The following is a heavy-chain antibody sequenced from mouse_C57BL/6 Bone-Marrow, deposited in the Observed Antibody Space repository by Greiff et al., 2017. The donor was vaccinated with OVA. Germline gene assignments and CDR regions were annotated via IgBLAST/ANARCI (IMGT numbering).Heavy chain of an antibody. J-gene: IGHJ3*01. CDR1: GYTFTDYY. Sequence: VQLQQSGPELVKPGASVKISCKASGYTFTDYYMNWVKQSHGKSLEWIGDINPNNGGTSYNQKFKGKATLTVDKSSSTAYMELRSLTSEDSAVYYCARDYVSMFAYWGQGTLVTVSA. CDR2: INPNNGGT. V-gene: IGHV1-26*01. D-gene: IGHD1-1*01. CDR3: ARDYVSMFAY.